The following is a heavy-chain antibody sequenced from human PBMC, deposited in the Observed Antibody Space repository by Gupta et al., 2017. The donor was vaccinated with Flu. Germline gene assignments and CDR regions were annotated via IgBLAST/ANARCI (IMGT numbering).Heavy chain of an antibody. D-gene: IGHD1-7*01. J-gene: IGHJ4*02. Sequence: EVQLVESGGGLVKPGGSLRLSCAAPGFTSSSYSMNWVRQAPGKGLEWVSSISSSSSYIYYADAVKGRFTISRDNAKNSLYLQMNSLRAEDTAVYYCARGLYVLELLGYFDYWGQGTLVTVSS. CDR1: GFTSSSYS. V-gene: IGHV3-21*01. CDR2: ISSSSSYI. CDR3: ARGLYVLELLGYFDY.